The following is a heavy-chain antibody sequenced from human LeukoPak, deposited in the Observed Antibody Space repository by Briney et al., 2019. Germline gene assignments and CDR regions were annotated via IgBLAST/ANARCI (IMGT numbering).Heavy chain of an antibody. D-gene: IGHD4-23*01. CDR1: GFTFSTYA. Sequence: GGSLRLSCAASGFTFSTYAMAWVRQAPGGGLEWVSSITASGNTHYADSVEGRFTISRDTSKNTVFLQMISLRADDTAVYYCAKDRSRDGGNFDYWGQGTLVTVSS. J-gene: IGHJ4*02. V-gene: IGHV3-23*01. CDR2: ITASGNT. CDR3: AKDRSRDGGNFDY.